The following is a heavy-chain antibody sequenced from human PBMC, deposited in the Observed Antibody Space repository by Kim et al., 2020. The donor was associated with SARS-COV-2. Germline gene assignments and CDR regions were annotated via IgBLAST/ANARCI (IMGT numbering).Heavy chain of an antibody. CDR2: ISTTSSAI. CDR1: GFTFSSYS. J-gene: IGHJ4*02. Sequence: GGSLRLSCETSGFTFSSYSMSWVRQAPGKGLQWLSYISTTSSAIYYADSVKGRFTTSRDNAKNSLYLQMNSLRDEDTAVYYCAREPWETGDMGYWDQGTLVTVSS. V-gene: IGHV3-48*02. CDR3: AREPWETGDMGY. D-gene: IGHD1-26*01.